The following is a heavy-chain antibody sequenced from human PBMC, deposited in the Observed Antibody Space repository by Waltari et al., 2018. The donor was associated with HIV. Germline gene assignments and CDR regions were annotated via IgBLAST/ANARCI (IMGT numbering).Heavy chain of an antibody. CDR2: IKQDGREK. V-gene: IGHV3-7*01. Sequence: EVQLVESGGGLVQPGGSLRLSCVGSGFIFSNYWMTGVRQAPGKGREGVSNIKQDGREKNYVDSGAGRFSISRDNANNSLYLQLNSLRDEDTAVYYCARVYSSTTGRALDYWGQGALVTVSS. CDR3: ARVYSSTTGRALDY. J-gene: IGHJ4*02. D-gene: IGHD2-2*01. CDR1: GFIFSNYW.